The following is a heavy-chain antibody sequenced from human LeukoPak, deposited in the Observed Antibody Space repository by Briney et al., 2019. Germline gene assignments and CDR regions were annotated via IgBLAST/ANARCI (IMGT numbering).Heavy chain of an antibody. V-gene: IGHV3-74*01. CDR2: VNSDGSST. D-gene: IGHD3-10*01. Sequence: PGGSLRLSCAASGFTFSSYWMHWVRQASGKGLVWVSRVNSDGSSTTYADSVKGRFTISRDNAKNTLYLQMNSLRVEDTAVYYCARDSRNYYNSGSYFTWGQGTLVTVSS. CDR1: GFTFSSYW. CDR3: ARDSRNYYNSGSYFT. J-gene: IGHJ5*02.